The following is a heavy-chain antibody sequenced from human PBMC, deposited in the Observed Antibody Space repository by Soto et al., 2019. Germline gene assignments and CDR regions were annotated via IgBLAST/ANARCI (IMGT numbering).Heavy chain of an antibody. J-gene: IGHJ3*02. D-gene: IGHD3-10*01. CDR2: IYYSGST. CDR3: AHYFNGRAFDI. V-gene: IGHV4-30-4*01. CDR1: GGSISSGDYY. Sequence: QVQLQESGPGLVKPSQTLSLTCTVSGGSISSGDYYWSWIRQPPGKGLEWIGYIYYSGSTYYNPSLKIRVTLPVDTSKNQSSLKLSSVTAADTAVYYCAHYFNGRAFDIWGQGTMVTVSS.